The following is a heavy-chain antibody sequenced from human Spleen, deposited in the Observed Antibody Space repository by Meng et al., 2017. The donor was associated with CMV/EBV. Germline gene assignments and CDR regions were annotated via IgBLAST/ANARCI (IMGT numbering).Heavy chain of an antibody. Sequence: SETLSLTCTVSGGPISSYYWSWIRQPPGKGLEWIGYIYYSGSTNYNPSLKSRVTISVDTSKNQFSLKLSSVTAADTAVYYCARVHGVLAYFDYWGQGTLVTVSS. J-gene: IGHJ4*02. CDR1: GGPISSYY. D-gene: IGHD4-17*01. V-gene: IGHV4-59*01. CDR2: IYYSGST. CDR3: ARVHGVLAYFDY.